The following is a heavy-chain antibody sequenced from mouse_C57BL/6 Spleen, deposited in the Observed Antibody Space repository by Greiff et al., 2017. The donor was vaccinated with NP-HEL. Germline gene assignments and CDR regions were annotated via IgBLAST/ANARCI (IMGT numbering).Heavy chain of an antibody. CDR2: IDPETGGT. V-gene: IGHV1-15*01. J-gene: IGHJ2*01. D-gene: IGHD3-2*02. CDR3: TRSASSGYLYYFDY. Sequence: VKLQESGAELVRPGASVTLSCKASGYTFTDYEMHWVKQTPVHGLEWIGAIDPETGGTAYNQKFKGKAILTADKSSSTAYMELRSLTSEDSAVYYCTRSASSGYLYYFDYWGQGTTLTVSS. CDR1: GYTFTDYE.